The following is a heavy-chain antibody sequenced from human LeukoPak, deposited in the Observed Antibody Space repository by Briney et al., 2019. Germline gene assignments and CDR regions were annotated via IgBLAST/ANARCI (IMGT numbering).Heavy chain of an antibody. D-gene: IGHD4-17*01. CDR2: ISTTGSTI. V-gene: IGHV3-48*03. CDR3: ARADPYGDSTPDY. J-gene: IGHJ4*02. CDR1: GFTFSGHE. Sequence: GGSLRLSCAASGFTFSGHEMNWVRQTPGKGLEWLSYISTTGSTIYYADSVKGRFTISRDNAKNSLYLQMNSLGAEDTAIYFCARADPYGDSTPDYWGQGTPVTVSS.